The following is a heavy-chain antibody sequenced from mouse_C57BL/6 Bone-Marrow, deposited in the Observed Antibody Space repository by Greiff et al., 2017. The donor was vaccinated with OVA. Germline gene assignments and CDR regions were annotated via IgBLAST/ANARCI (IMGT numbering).Heavy chain of an antibody. J-gene: IGHJ1*03. Sequence: EVMLVESGGGLVQPGESLKLSCESNEYAFPSHDMSWVRKTPEKRLELVAAINSDGGSTYYPDTMKRRTIISRDNTKKTLYLQMSSLRSEDTALYYCAGQGAERLYFDVWGTGTTVTVSS. D-gene: IGHD6-1*01. CDR3: AGQGAERLYFDV. CDR2: INSDGGST. V-gene: IGHV5-2*01. CDR1: EYAFPSHD.